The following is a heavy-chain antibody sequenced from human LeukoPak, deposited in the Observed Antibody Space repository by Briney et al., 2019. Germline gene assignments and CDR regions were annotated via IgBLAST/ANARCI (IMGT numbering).Heavy chain of an antibody. CDR2: MNPNSGNT. Sequence: ASVKVSCKASGYTFTSYDINWVRQATGQGLEWMGWMNPNSGNTGYAQKFQGRVTITRNTSISTAYMELSSVRSEDTAVYYCARGGYCSSTSCHDAFDIWGQGTMVTVSS. CDR3: ARGGYCSSTSCHDAFDI. D-gene: IGHD2-2*01. J-gene: IGHJ3*02. CDR1: GYTFTSYD. V-gene: IGHV1-8*03.